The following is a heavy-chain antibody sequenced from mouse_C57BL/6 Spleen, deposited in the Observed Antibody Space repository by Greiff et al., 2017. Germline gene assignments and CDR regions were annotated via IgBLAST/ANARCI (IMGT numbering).Heavy chain of an antibody. Sequence: EVQGVESGGGLVQPGGSLSLSCAASGFTFTDYYMSWVRQPPGKALEWLGFIRNKANGYTTEYSASVKGRFTISRDNSQSILYRQMNALRAEDSATYYCARYNHYYGSRGYFDVWGTGTTVTVSS. CDR1: GFTFTDYY. D-gene: IGHD1-1*01. V-gene: IGHV7-3*01. J-gene: IGHJ1*03. CDR2: IRNKANGYTT. CDR3: ARYNHYYGSRGYFDV.